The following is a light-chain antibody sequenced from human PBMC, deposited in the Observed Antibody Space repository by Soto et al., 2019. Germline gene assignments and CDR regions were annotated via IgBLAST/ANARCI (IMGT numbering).Light chain of an antibody. V-gene: IGKV4-1*01. CDR2: WAS. J-gene: IGKJ3*01. CDR1: QSVLYSSNNKNY. Sequence: DIVMTQSPDSVAVSLGERATINCKSSQSVLYSSNNKNYLAWYQQKPGQPPKLLIYWASTRESGVPDRFSGSGSGTDLTLTISSLQAEDVAVYYCQQYYSTPPTFGHGTKVDIX. CDR3: QQYYSTPPT.